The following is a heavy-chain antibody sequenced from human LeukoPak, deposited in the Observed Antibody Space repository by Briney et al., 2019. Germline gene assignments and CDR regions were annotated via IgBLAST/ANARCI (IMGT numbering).Heavy chain of an antibody. J-gene: IGHJ6*02. CDR2: MYHIGST. V-gene: IGHV4-4*02. Sequence: PSGTLSLTCAVSGGSISSSNWWSWVRQPPGKGLEWIGEMYHIGSTNYNPSLKSRVTISVDKSKNQFSLKLSSVTAADTAVYYCARRIAVAGTEEKYYYGMDVWGQGTTVTVSS. CDR3: ARRIAVAGTEEKYYYGMDV. CDR1: GGSISSSNW. D-gene: IGHD6-19*01.